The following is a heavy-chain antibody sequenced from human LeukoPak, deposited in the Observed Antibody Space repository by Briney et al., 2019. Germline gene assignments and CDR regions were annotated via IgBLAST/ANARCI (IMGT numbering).Heavy chain of an antibody. J-gene: IGHJ5*02. CDR3: AKEGGYDLEGWFDP. CDR1: GFTFSSYG. D-gene: IGHD5-12*01. Sequence: GRSLRLSCAASGFTFSSYGMHWVRQAPGKGLEWVAVIWYDGSNKYYADPVKGRFTISRGNSKNTLYLQMNSLRAEDTAVYYCAKEGGYDLEGWFDPWGQGTLVTVSS. V-gene: IGHV3-33*06. CDR2: IWYDGSNK.